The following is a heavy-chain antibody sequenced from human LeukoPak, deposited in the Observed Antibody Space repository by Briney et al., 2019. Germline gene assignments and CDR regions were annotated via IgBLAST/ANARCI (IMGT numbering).Heavy chain of an antibody. CDR2: THYTGGT. D-gene: IGHD3-10*01. CDR3: YGSGY. J-gene: IGHJ4*02. V-gene: IGHV4-31*03. CDR1: GGSITSGAYY. Sequence: SETLSLTCTVSGGSITSGAYYWSWIRQHPGRGLEWIGYTHYTGGTYYNPSLMSRVLISVDASKNQFSLNLNSATAADTAVYFCYGSGYWGQGTLVTVSS.